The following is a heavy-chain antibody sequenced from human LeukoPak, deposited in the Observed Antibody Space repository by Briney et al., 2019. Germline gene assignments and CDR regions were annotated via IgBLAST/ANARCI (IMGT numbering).Heavy chain of an antibody. CDR3: ARDEGYYGSGSYWYYYYYMDV. D-gene: IGHD3-10*01. J-gene: IGHJ6*03. Sequence: GGSLRLSCAASGFIFSSYGMHWVRQAPGKGLECVANIKQDGSEKYYVDSVKGRFTISRDNAKNSLYLQMNSLRAEDTAVYYCARDEGYYGSGSYWYYYYYMDVWGKGTTVTVSS. CDR2: IKQDGSEK. V-gene: IGHV3-7*01. CDR1: GFIFSSYG.